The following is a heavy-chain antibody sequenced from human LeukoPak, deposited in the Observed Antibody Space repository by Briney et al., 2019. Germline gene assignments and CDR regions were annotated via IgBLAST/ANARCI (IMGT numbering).Heavy chain of an antibody. CDR1: GFTFNTYG. Sequence: PGGSLRLSCAASGFTFNTYGMHWVRQAPGKGLEWAAVIWYDGSKKYYADSVKGRFTISRDNSKNTIYLQMNSLRADDTAIYYCARARHCTTTTCRPYDYGLDVWGHGTTVTVSS. D-gene: IGHD2-2*01. V-gene: IGHV3-33*01. J-gene: IGHJ6*02. CDR2: IWYDGSKK. CDR3: ARARHCTTTTCRPYDYGLDV.